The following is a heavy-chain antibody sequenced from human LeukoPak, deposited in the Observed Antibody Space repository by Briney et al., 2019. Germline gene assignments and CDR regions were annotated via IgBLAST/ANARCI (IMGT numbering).Heavy chain of an antibody. CDR1: GFTFSSYG. V-gene: IGHV3-33*01. Sequence: GGSLRLSCAASGFTFSSYGMHWVRQAPGKGLEWVAVIWYDGSNKYYADSVKGRFTISRDNSKNTLYLQMNSLRAEDTAVYYCARADLINYFDYWGQGTLVTVSS. CDR3: ARADLINYFDY. CDR2: IWYDGSNK. J-gene: IGHJ4*02.